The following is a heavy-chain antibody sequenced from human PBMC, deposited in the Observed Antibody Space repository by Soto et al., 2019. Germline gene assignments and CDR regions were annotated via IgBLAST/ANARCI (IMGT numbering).Heavy chain of an antibody. CDR2: ISTSGSTI. V-gene: IGHV3-11*01. Sequence: QVQLMESGGGLVKPGGSLRLSCAASGFTFSDYTFSDYYMTWIRQAPGKGLEWLSYISTSGSTIYSADSVKGRFTISRDNAKNSLYLQMNSLRAEDTAVYYCARDLRTSWSFWSFALWGRGTLVTVSS. CDR3: ARDLRTSWSFWSFAL. J-gene: IGHJ2*01. CDR1: GFTFSDYTFSDYY. D-gene: IGHD6-13*01.